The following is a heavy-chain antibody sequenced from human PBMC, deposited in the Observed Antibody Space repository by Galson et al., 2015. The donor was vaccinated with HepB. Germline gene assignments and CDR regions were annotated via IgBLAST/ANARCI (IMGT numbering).Heavy chain of an antibody. CDR2: ISYDGSNK. D-gene: IGHD5-24*01. Sequence: SLRLSCAASGFTFSSYAMHWVRQAPGKGLEWVAVISYDGSNKYYAGSVKGRFTISRDNSKNTLYLQMNSLRAEDTAVYYCARASPRDGYNQGVGDYWGQGTLVTVSS. J-gene: IGHJ4*02. CDR1: GFTFSSYA. V-gene: IGHV3-30-3*01. CDR3: ARASPRDGYNQGVGDY.